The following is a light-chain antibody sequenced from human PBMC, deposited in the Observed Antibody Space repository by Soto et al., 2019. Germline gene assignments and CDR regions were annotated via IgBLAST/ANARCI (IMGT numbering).Light chain of an antibody. V-gene: IGLV2-11*01. CDR1: SSDVGAYIY. Sequence: QSALPHSLSVPWSPGQSVTFSCTGTSSDVGAYIYVSWYQQHPGKAPKLIIYDVIKRPSGVPDRFSGSKSGNTASLTISGLQAEDEADYYCCSYAGSYTNVFGTGTKVTVL. CDR2: DVI. J-gene: IGLJ1*01. CDR3: CSYAGSYTNV.